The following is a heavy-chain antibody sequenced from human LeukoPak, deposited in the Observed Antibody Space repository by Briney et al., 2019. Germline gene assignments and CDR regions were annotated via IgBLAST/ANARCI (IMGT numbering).Heavy chain of an antibody. Sequence: GRSLRLSCAASGFTFSSYAMHWVRQAPGKGLEWVAVISYDGSNKYYADSVKGRFTISRDNSKNTLYLQINSLRAEDTAVYYCARGPLRFLEWLLYRNWFDPWGQGTLVTVSS. CDR2: ISYDGSNK. V-gene: IGHV3-30*04. CDR3: ARGPLRFLEWLLYRNWFDP. J-gene: IGHJ5*02. D-gene: IGHD3-3*01. CDR1: GFTFSSYA.